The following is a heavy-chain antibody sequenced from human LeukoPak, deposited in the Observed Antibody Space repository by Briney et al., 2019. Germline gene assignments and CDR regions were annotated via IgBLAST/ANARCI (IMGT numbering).Heavy chain of an antibody. V-gene: IGHV3-66*01. CDR3: TTYGRDGYRGYF. CDR1: TFSASTTY. D-gene: IGHD5-24*01. Sequence: GGSLRLSCTASTFSASTTYMAWVRQAPGKGLEWVSSIYGETEKHYADSVRGRFSISRDNAKYSVYLQMSSLRAEDTAVYYCTTYGRDGYRGYFWGQGALVTVSS. CDR2: IYGETEK. J-gene: IGHJ4*02.